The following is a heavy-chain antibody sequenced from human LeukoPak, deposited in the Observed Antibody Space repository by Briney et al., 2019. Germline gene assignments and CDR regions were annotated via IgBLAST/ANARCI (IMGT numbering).Heavy chain of an antibody. CDR3: VRDDSGGNSGIDY. D-gene: IGHD4-23*01. V-gene: IGHV3-74*01. CDR2: INNDGRST. Sequence: PEGSLRLSCAASGFTFSSYWMHWVRQAPGKGMVWVSRINNDGRSTDYADSVKGRFTISRDNAKNTLYLQMNSLRAEDTAVYYCVRDDSGGNSGIDYWGQGTLVTVSS. J-gene: IGHJ4*02. CDR1: GFTFSSYW.